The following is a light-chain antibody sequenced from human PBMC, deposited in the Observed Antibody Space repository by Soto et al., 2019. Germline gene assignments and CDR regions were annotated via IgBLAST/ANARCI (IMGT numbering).Light chain of an antibody. J-gene: IGLJ3*02. CDR3: CSYAGMYAWV. CDR2: DVS. V-gene: IGLV2-11*01. Sequence: QSALTQPRSVSGSPGQSVTISCTGTSSDVGGYNYVSWYQQHPGKAPKLMIYDVSERSSGIPDRFSGSKSGNTASLTISGLQAEDEADYYCCSYAGMYAWVFGGGTKVTVL. CDR1: SSDVGGYNY.